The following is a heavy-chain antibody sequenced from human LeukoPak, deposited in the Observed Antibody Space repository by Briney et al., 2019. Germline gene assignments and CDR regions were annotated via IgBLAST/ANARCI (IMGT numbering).Heavy chain of an antibody. CDR3: ARGLITMVRGVTKKGDYFDY. D-gene: IGHD3-10*01. J-gene: IGHJ4*02. CDR1: GGSFSGYY. V-gene: IGHV4-34*01. CDR2: INHSGST. Sequence: SETLSLTCAVYGGSFSGYYWSWIRQPPWKGLEWIGEINHSGSTNYNPSLKSRVTISVDTSKNQFSLKLSSVTAADTAVYYCARGLITMVRGVTKKGDYFDYWGQGTLVTVSS.